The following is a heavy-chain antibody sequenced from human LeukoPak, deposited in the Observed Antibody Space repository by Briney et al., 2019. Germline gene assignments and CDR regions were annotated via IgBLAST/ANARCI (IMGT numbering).Heavy chain of an antibody. CDR3: AREGFWSGYSNFDY. CDR1: GFIVSHNY. D-gene: IGHD3-3*01. CDR2: IYIDGTT. Sequence: PGGSLRLSCAASGFIVSHNYMTWVRQAPGKGLEWISVIYIDGTTYYADSVKGRFTISRDNAKNSLYLQMNSLRAEDTAVYYCAREGFWSGYSNFDYWGQGTLVTVSS. J-gene: IGHJ4*02. V-gene: IGHV3-53*01.